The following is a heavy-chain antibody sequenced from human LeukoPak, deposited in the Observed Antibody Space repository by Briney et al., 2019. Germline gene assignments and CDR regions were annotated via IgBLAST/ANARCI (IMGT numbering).Heavy chain of an antibody. V-gene: IGHV3-9*01. Sequence: GGSLRLSCAVSGFTFDDYAMHWVRQVPGKGPEGVSGNSWNSDTIGYGDSVKGRFTISRDNSKNTLYLQMNSLRGEDTAVYYCAKDGPYYYYYWGQGTLVTVSS. CDR3: AKDGPYYYYY. CDR1: GFTFDDYA. J-gene: IGHJ4*02. CDR2: NSWNSDTI.